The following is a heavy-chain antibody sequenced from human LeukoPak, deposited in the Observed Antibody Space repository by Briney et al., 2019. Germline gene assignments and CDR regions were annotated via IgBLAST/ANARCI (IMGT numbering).Heavy chain of an antibody. Sequence: KASETLSLTCTVSGGSISSYYWSWTRQPPGKGLEWIGFIYYSGSTNYNPSLKSRVTISVDTSKNQFSLKLSSVTAADTAVYYCARSLTFGGLIAYYGYWGQGTLVTVSS. CDR3: ARSLTFGGLIAYYGY. V-gene: IGHV4-59*01. J-gene: IGHJ4*02. CDR2: IYYSGST. D-gene: IGHD3-16*02. CDR1: GGSISSYY.